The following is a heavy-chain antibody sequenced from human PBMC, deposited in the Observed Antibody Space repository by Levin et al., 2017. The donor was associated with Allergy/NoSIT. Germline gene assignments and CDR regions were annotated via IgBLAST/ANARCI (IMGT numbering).Heavy chain of an antibody. CDR3: AKGRGGRGYESSGYDY. D-gene: IGHD3-22*01. J-gene: IGHJ4*02. CDR1: GFTFRNYA. V-gene: IGHV3-30*04. CDR2: ISYDGSTK. Sequence: PGGSLRLSCTASGFTFRNYAMNWVRQAPGKGLEWVASISYDGSTKYYADSVKGRFTISRDRSKKVQYLQMNSLRPEDTAVYYCAKGRGGRGYESSGYDYWGQGTLVTVSS.